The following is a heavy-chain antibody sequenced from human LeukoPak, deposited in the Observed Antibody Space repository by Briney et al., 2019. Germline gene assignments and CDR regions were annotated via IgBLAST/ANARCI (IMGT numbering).Heavy chain of an antibody. CDR2: ISGSGDTT. J-gene: IGHJ4*02. D-gene: IGHD1-26*01. Sequence: QPGGSLRLSCAPSGLTFSSYAMHWVRHAPGKGLEWVSFISGSGDTTYYADSVKARYTIPRDSSKNTLYLQMNSLRAEDTAVYYGAKSRGESRGASNYWGQGTLVTVSS. V-gene: IGHV3-23*01. CDR1: GLTFSSYA. CDR3: AKSRGESRGASNY.